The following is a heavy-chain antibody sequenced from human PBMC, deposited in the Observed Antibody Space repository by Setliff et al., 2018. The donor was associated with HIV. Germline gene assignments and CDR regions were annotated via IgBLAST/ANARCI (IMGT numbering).Heavy chain of an antibody. D-gene: IGHD4-17*01. Sequence: LSLTCTVSGGSISTYYWSWIRQPPGKGLEWIGSIYFTGSSDNNPSLKGRVTLSVDTSKHQFSLKLSSVTAADTAVYYCARVQMAYAAFDVWGQGTMVTVSS. CDR2: IYFTGSS. CDR3: ARVQMAYAAFDV. J-gene: IGHJ3*01. CDR1: GGSISTYY. V-gene: IGHV4-59*01.